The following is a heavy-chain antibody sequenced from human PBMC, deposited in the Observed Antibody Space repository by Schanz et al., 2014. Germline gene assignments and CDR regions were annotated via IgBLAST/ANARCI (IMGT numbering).Heavy chain of an antibody. CDR2: ISAYSGNS. CDR3: ARFNSGSHSPPYYYYGMDV. J-gene: IGHJ6*02. D-gene: IGHD1-26*01. CDR1: GYTFTTSG. Sequence: QVLLVQSGAEVKQPGASVKVSCKASGYTFTTSGINWVRQAPGQGREWMGWISAYSGNSKYAQKLQGRVTMTTDTSTNTAYMELRSLTSDDTAVYYCARFNSGSHSPPYYYYGMDVWGQGTTVTVSS. V-gene: IGHV1-18*01.